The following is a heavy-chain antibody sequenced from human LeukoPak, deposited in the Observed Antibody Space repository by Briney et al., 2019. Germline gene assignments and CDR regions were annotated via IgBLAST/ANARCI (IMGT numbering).Heavy chain of an antibody. V-gene: IGHV4-61*02. J-gene: IGHJ5*02. Sequence: SQTLSLTCTVSGGSISSGSYYWSWIRQPAGKGLEWIGRIYTSGSTNYNPSPKSRVTISVDTSKNQFSLKLSSVTAADTAVYYCARGRIFGVVFDPWGQGTLVTVSS. CDR2: IYTSGST. CDR1: GGSISSGSYY. CDR3: ARGRIFGVVFDP. D-gene: IGHD3-3*01.